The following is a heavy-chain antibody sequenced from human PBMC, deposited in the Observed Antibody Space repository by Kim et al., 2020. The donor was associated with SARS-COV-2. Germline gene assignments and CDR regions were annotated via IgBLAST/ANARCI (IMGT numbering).Heavy chain of an antibody. J-gene: IGHJ2*01. CDR2: ISWNSDNV. CDR3: AKDITSVPNWYFHL. Sequence: GGSLRLSCAASGFTFDDYAMYWVRQPPGKGLEWVTGISWNSDNVDYADSVKGRFTVSRDNAKNSLYLQMNSLRAEDTALYYCAKDITSVPNWYFHLWGRGTLVTVSS. D-gene: IGHD3-10*02. CDR1: GFTFDDYA. V-gene: IGHV3-9*01.